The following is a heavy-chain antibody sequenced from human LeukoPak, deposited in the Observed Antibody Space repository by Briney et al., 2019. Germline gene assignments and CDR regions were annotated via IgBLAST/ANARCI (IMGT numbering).Heavy chain of an antibody. CDR1: GYTFTSYD. Sequence: ASVKVSCKASGYTFTSYDINWVRQATGQGLEWMGWMNPNSGNTGYAQKFQGRVTITRNTSISTAYMELSSLRSEDTAVYYCARGGQASRYSYGYSLNYWGQGTLVTVSS. D-gene: IGHD5-18*01. J-gene: IGHJ4*02. CDR2: MNPNSGNT. V-gene: IGHV1-8*03. CDR3: ARGGQASRYSYGYSLNY.